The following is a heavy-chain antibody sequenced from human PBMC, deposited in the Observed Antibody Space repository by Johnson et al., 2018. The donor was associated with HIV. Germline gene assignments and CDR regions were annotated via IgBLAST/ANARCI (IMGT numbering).Heavy chain of an antibody. CDR3: ARAGIHSDDGFDI. V-gene: IGHV3-33*08. CDR1: GFTFSREN. CDR2: IRFDGSSK. J-gene: IGHJ3*02. D-gene: IGHD2-15*01. Sequence: QVQLVESGGDVVQPGMSLRLSYAASGFTFSRENMHWVRQAPDKGLHWVAFIRFDGSSKYYADSVKGRFTISRDNAKNSLYLQMNSLRAEDTGVYYCARAGIHSDDGFDIWGQGTLVIVSS.